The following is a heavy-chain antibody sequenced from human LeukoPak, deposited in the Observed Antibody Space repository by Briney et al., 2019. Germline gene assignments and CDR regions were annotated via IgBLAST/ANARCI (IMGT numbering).Heavy chain of an antibody. Sequence: GGSLRLSCAASGFTFSTYILHWLRQAPGKGLEWVAVISSDGSNKYYADSVKGRFTISRDNSKNTLYLQMNSLRAEDTAVYYCAKDLASSITMIVVDERGPIDYWGQGTLVTVSS. CDR2: ISSDGSNK. CDR3: AKDLASSITMIVVDERGPIDY. CDR1: GFTFSTYI. J-gene: IGHJ4*02. D-gene: IGHD3-22*01. V-gene: IGHV3-30-3*01.